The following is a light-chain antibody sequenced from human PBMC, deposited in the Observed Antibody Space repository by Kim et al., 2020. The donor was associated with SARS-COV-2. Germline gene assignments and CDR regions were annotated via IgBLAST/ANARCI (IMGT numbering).Light chain of an antibody. J-gene: IGKJ1*01. CDR1: QGIINS. CDR2: GAS. Sequence: ASVGDRVTIPCRASQGIINSLAWYRQKPGKVPMLLIYGASTLRSGVPSRFRGSGSGTDFTLTISSLQPEDAATYYCQKYNSAPWTFGQGTKVDIK. CDR3: QKYNSAPWT. V-gene: IGKV1-27*01.